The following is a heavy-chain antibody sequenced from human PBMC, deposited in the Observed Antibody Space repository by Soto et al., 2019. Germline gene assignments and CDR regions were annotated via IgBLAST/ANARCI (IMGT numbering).Heavy chain of an antibody. V-gene: IGHV3-23*01. Sequence: GGSLRLSCAASGFTFSSYAMSWVRQAPGKGLEWVSGISGSGGSTHYAESVKGRFTISGDNPKNTLYLQMNSLRAEDTAVYYCAKAPHRKYYYYGMDVWGQGTTVTVSS. CDR3: AKAPHRKYYYYGMDV. D-gene: IGHD3-16*02. CDR1: GFTFSSYA. CDR2: ISGSGGST. J-gene: IGHJ6*02.